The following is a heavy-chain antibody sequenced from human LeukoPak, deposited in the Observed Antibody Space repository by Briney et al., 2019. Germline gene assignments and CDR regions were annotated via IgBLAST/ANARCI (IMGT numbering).Heavy chain of an antibody. CDR3: ARGSRGAARQDY. Sequence: PSETLSLTCAVYGGSFSGYYWSWIRQPPGKGLEWIGEINHSGSTNYNPSLKSRVTISVDTSKNQFSLKLSSVTAADTAVYYCARGSRGAARQDYWGQGTLVTVSS. D-gene: IGHD6-6*01. CDR1: GGSFSGYY. J-gene: IGHJ4*02. CDR2: INHSGST. V-gene: IGHV4-34*01.